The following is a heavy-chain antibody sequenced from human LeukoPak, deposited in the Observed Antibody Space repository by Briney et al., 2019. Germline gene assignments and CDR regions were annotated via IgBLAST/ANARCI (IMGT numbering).Heavy chain of an antibody. CDR1: GFTFSSYG. Sequence: PGGSLRLSCAASGFTFSSYGMHWVRQAPGKGLEWVAVIWYDGSNKYYADSVKGRFTISRDNSKNTLYLQMNSLRAEDTAVYYCARDKYGDYVSDVWGQGTTVTVSS. CDR3: ARDKYGDYVSDV. CDR2: IWYDGSNK. V-gene: IGHV3-33*01. D-gene: IGHD4-17*01. J-gene: IGHJ6*02.